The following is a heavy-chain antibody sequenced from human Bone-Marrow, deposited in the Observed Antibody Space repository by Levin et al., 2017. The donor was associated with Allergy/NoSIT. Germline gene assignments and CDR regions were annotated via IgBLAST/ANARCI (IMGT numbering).Heavy chain of an antibody. CDR2: IYPGDSDT. V-gene: IGHV5-51*01. CDR1: GYNFASYW. Sequence: GSLRLSCKASGYNFASYWIGWVRQMPGKGLEWMGIIYPGDSDTRYSPSFQGQVTISADESITTAYLQWSSLKASDTAMYYCARHGGNKTLGFDYWGQGTLVTVSS. J-gene: IGHJ4*02. D-gene: IGHD3-16*01. CDR3: ARHGGNKTLGFDY.